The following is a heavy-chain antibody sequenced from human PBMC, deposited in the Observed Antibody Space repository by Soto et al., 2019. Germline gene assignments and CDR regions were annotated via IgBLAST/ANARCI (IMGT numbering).Heavy chain of an antibody. Sequence: PGGSLRLSCAASGFTFSSYGMHWVRQAPGKGLEWVAVIWYDGSNKYYADSVKGRFTISRDNSKNTLYLQMNSLRAEDTAVYYCARDQGSNYVTDYWGQGTLVTVSS. V-gene: IGHV3-33*01. CDR3: ARDQGSNYVTDY. CDR2: IWYDGSNK. J-gene: IGHJ4*02. CDR1: GFTFSSYG. D-gene: IGHD4-4*01.